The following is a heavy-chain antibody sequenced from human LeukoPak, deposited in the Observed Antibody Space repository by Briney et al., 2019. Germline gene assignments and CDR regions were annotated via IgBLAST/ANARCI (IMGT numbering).Heavy chain of an antibody. CDR2: ISYHESNK. CDR3: ARDVESAYYDFGDGMDV. V-gene: IGHV3-30-3*01. D-gene: IGHD3-3*01. Sequence: GGSLRLSCTASGFTFSSYSLYWVRQAPGKGLECVAVISYHESNKYYADSVKGRFTISRDNSKDTLFLQMNSLRAEDTAVYYCARDVESAYYDFGDGMDVWGQGTTVTVSS. J-gene: IGHJ6*02. CDR1: GFTFSSYS.